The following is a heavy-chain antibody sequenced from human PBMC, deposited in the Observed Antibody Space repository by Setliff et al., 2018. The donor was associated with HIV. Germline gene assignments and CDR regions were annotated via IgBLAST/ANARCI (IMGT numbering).Heavy chain of an antibody. Sequence: SETLSLTCTVSGGSISSGSYSWSWIRQPAGKGLEWIGHIYSSGSTNYNPSLKSRVTMSVDTSKNQFSLKLSSVTAADTAVYYCARDSLPPPQQYYDFWSGLDYWGQGTLVTVSS. V-gene: IGHV4-61*09. CDR2: IYSSGST. CDR3: ARDSLPPPQQYYDFWSGLDY. J-gene: IGHJ4*02. D-gene: IGHD3-3*01. CDR1: GGSISSGSYS.